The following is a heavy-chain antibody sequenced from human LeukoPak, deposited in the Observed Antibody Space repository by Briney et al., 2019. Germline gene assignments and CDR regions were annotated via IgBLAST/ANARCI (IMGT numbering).Heavy chain of an antibody. D-gene: IGHD4-17*01. CDR2: IYYSGST. Sequence: PSETLSLTCTVSGGSISSYYWSWIRQPPGKGLEWIGYIYYSGSTNYNPSLKSRVTISVDTSKNQFSLKLSSVTAAVTAVYYCATVTVTKAFVFDYWGQGTLVTVSS. CDR1: GGSISSYY. J-gene: IGHJ4*02. CDR3: ATVTVTKAFVFDY. V-gene: IGHV4-59*01.